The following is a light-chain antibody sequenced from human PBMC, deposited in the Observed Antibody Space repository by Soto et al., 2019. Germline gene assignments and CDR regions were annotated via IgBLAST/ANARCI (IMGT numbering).Light chain of an antibody. CDR1: QRISSW. J-gene: IGKJ1*01. Sequence: DIQVTQSPSTLSASLEDRVTISCRASQRISSWLAWYQHKPGKAPKXLIQKASTLATNVPSRFSGSGSGTDFTLTISSLQPDDFATYYCQQYYTYWTFGQGTKVDIK. V-gene: IGKV1-5*03. CDR3: QQYYTYWT. CDR2: KAS.